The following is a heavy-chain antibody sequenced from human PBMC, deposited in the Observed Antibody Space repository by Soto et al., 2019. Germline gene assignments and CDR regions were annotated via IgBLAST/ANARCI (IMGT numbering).Heavy chain of an antibody. CDR3: ARRKYCSSTTCFDY. CDR1: GFNVSISY. D-gene: IGHD2-2*01. CDR2: IYSDGYT. Sequence: GVSLRLSCAASGFNVSISYMSWVRQVPGKGLEWVSIIYSDGYTYYAASVKGRFTISRDNFKNTLYLQMSSLRAEDTAVYYCARRKYCSSTTCFDYWGQGTLVTVSS. J-gene: IGHJ4*02. V-gene: IGHV3-66*01.